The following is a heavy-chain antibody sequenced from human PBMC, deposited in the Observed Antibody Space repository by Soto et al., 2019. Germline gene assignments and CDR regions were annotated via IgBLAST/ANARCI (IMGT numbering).Heavy chain of an antibody. J-gene: IGHJ6*03. CDR3: AREVEVVVAATDFYHHMDV. CDR2: ISSSSSNI. V-gene: IGHV3-21*01. D-gene: IGHD2-15*01. Sequence: GGSLRLSCAASGFTFSTYSMNWVRQAPGKGLEWVSSISSSSSNIYYADSVKGRFTISRDNAKNSLYLQMNSLRAEDTALYYCAREVEVVVAATDFYHHMDVWGKGTTVTVSS. CDR1: GFTFSTYS.